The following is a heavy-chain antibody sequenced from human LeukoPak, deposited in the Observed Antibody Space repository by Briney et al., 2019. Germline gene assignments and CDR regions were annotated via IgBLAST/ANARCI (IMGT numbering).Heavy chain of an antibody. CDR1: GGSFSGYY. CDR3: ARHYGP. D-gene: IGHD3-16*01. CDR2: IYDSGST. Sequence: SETLSLTCAVYGGSFSGYYWSWIRQPPGKGLEWIGSIYDSGSTYYNPSLKSRVTISVDKSKNQFSLKLNSVTAADTAVYYCARHYGPWGQGALVTVSS. V-gene: IGHV4-34*01. J-gene: IGHJ5*02.